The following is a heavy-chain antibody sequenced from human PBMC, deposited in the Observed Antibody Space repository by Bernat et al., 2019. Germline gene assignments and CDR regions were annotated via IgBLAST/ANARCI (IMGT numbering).Heavy chain of an antibody. CDR2: INHSGST. CDR3: VRGGRYQPLLYGDFDY. D-gene: IGHD2-2*02. Sequence: QVQLQQWGAGRLKPSETLSLTCAVYGGSFSGYYWSWIRQPPGKGLEWIGEINHSGSTNYNPSLKSRVTISVDTSKNQFSLKLSSVTAADTAVYYCVRGGRYQPLLYGDFDYWGQGTLVTVSS. V-gene: IGHV4-34*01. CDR1: GGSFSGYY. J-gene: IGHJ4*02.